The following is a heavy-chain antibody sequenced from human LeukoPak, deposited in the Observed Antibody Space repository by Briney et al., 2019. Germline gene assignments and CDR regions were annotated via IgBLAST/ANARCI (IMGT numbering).Heavy chain of an antibody. CDR3: ARGGGWSPYYFDY. Sequence: PSETLSLTCTVSGGSISSSSYYWGWIRQPPGKGLEWIGSISDSVTTYNNPSLKSRVTISVDTSKNQFSLRLSSVTAADTAVYYCARGGGWSPYYFDYWGQGTLVTVSS. CDR1: GGSISSSSYY. CDR2: ISDSVTT. V-gene: IGHV4-39*07. J-gene: IGHJ4*02. D-gene: IGHD6-19*01.